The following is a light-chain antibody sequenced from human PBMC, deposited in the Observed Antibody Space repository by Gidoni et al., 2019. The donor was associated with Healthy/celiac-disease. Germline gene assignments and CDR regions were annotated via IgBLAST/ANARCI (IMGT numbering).Light chain of an antibody. Sequence: EIVMTQSPATLSVSPGERATLSCRASQRVSSNLAWYQQKPGQAPRLLIYGASTRDTGIPARFSGSGSGTEFTLTISSLQSEDFAVYYCQQYNNWPYTFGQXTKLEIK. J-gene: IGKJ2*01. CDR3: QQYNNWPYT. CDR2: GAS. CDR1: QRVSSN. V-gene: IGKV3-15*01.